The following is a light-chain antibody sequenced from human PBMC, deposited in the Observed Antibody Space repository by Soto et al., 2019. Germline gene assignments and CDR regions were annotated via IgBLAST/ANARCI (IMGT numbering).Light chain of an antibody. V-gene: IGLV2-14*03. CDR3: SSYTSSSTVI. Sequence: QSVLTQPASVSGSPGQSITISCTGTSSDIGGYNYVSWYQQHPGKAPTLMIYDVTNRPSGVSDRFSGSTSGNTASLTISGLQAEDEADYHCSSYTSSSTVIFGGGTKLTVL. CDR1: SSDIGGYNY. CDR2: DVT. J-gene: IGLJ2*01.